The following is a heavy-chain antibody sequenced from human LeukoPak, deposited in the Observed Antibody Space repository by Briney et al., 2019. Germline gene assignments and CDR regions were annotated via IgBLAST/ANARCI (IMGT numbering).Heavy chain of an antibody. V-gene: IGHV4-4*07. D-gene: IGHD6-19*01. J-gene: IGHJ4*02. Sequence: PAEPLSLTCTVSGGSISSYYWSWIRQPAGKGLEWIGRIYTSGSTNYNPSLKSRVTMSVDTSKNQFSLKLSSVTAADTAVYSCARAHSSGWNFDYWGQGTLVTVSS. CDR3: ARAHSSGWNFDY. CDR1: GGSISSYY. CDR2: IYTSGST.